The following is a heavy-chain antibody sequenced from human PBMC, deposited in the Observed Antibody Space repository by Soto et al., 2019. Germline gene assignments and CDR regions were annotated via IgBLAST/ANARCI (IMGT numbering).Heavy chain of an antibody. CDR3: AKDLIVVVPAATGTKTGSYGMDV. V-gene: IGHV3-30*18. J-gene: IGHJ6*02. CDR1: GFTFSSYG. CDR2: ISYDGSNK. D-gene: IGHD2-2*01. Sequence: GGSLRLSCAASGFTFSSYGMHWVRQAPGKGLEWVAVISYDGSNKYYADSVKGRFTISRDNSKNTLYLQMNSLRAEDTAVYYCAKDLIVVVPAATGTKTGSYGMDVWGQGTTVTVSS.